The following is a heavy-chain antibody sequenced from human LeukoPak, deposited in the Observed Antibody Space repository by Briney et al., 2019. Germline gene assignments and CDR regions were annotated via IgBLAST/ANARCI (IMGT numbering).Heavy chain of an antibody. V-gene: IGHV4-59*01. D-gene: IGHD5-24*01. J-gene: IGHJ5*02. CDR2: IHYSGST. CDR1: GDSISSYS. CDR3: ARDFTRDAYNWGFRSTWFDP. Sequence: PSETLSLTCTVSGDSISSYSWSWIRQPPGKGLEWIGYIHYSGSTNYNPSLKSRVTISVDTSKNQFSLKLSSVTAADTAIYYCARDFTRDAYNWGFRSTWFDPWGQGTLVTVSS.